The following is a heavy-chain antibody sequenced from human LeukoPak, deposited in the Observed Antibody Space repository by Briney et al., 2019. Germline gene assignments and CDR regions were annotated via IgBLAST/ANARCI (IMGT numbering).Heavy chain of an antibody. CDR3: ARDVRFYDILTGYYSSWFDP. D-gene: IGHD3-9*01. Sequence: SETLSLTCAVYGGSFSGYYWSWIRQPPGKGLEWIGEINHSGSTNYNPSLKSRVTISVDTSKNQFSLKLSSVTAADTAVYYCARDVRFYDILTGYYSSWFDPWGQGTLVTVSS. J-gene: IGHJ5*02. CDR1: GGSFSGYY. V-gene: IGHV4-34*01. CDR2: INHSGST.